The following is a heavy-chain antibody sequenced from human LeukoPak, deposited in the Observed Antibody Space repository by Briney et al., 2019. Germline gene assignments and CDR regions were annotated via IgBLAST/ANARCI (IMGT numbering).Heavy chain of an antibody. CDR1: GYSISSGYY. J-gene: IGHJ5*02. D-gene: IGHD5-18*01. CDR2: IYHSGST. CDR3: ARGRNNIGYGLLGWFDP. Sequence: PSGTLSLTCTVSGYSISSGYYWGWIRQPPGKGLEWIGSIYHSGSTYYNPSLKSRVTISVDTSKNQFSLKLSSVTAADTAVYYCARGRNNIGYGLLGWFDPWGQGTLVTVSS. V-gene: IGHV4-38-2*02.